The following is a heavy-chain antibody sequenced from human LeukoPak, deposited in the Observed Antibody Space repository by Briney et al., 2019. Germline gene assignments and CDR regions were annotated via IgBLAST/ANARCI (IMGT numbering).Heavy chain of an antibody. Sequence: ASVKVSCKACGYAFTRHYMHWVRQAPGQGLEWMGLINPSGSSTIYAQKFQGRVTMTRDMSTSTDYMELSSLRSEDTAVYYCARDNSVGDYAWWFDPWGQGTLVTVSS. CDR1: GYAFTRHY. D-gene: IGHD1-26*01. J-gene: IGHJ5*02. V-gene: IGHV1-46*01. CDR2: INPSGSST. CDR3: ARDNSVGDYAWWFDP.